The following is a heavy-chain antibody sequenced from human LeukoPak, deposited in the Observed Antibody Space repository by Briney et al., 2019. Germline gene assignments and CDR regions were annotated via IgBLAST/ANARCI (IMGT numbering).Heavy chain of an antibody. V-gene: IGHV4-59*01. J-gene: IGHJ5*02. CDR1: GGSISSYY. D-gene: IGHD3-22*01. CDR2: IYYSGST. Sequence: PSETLSLTCTVSGGSISSYYWNWIRQPPGRGLEWIGYIYYSGSTNYNPSLKSRVTISVDTSKNQFSLKLSSVTAADTAVYYCARGDSSGSNRFDPWGQGTLVTVSS. CDR3: ARGDSSGSNRFDP.